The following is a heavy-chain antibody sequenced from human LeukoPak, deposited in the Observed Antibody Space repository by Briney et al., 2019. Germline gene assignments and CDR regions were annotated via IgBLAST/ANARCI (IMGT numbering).Heavy chain of an antibody. J-gene: IGHJ4*02. CDR2: ISGSSGST. Sequence: PGGSLRLSCAASGFTFSSYGMSWVRQAPGKGLEWVSGISGSSGSTYYADSVKGRFTISRDNSKNTLYLQMNSLRAEDTAVYYCVAIAAPRDYWGQGTLVTVSS. D-gene: IGHD6-6*01. CDR3: VAIAAPRDY. CDR1: GFTFSSYG. V-gene: IGHV3-23*01.